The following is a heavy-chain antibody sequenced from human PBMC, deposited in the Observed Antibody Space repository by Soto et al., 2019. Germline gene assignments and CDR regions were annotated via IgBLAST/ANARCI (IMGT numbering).Heavy chain of an antibody. Sequence: QITLKESGPSLVKPTQTLTLTCTFSGFSLSTTGVGVGWIRQPPGKAPEWLALIYWDDDKRYSPSLQSRLTSTKDTSKNHVVLIMTNMDPVDTATYYCAHRLGGGSGRDAFDIWGQGTMVTVSS. J-gene: IGHJ3*02. D-gene: IGHD2-15*01. CDR3: AHRLGGGSGRDAFDI. CDR1: GFSLSTTGVG. CDR2: IYWDDDK. V-gene: IGHV2-5*02.